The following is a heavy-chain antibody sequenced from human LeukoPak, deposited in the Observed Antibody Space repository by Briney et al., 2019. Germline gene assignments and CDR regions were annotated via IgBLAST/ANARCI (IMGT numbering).Heavy chain of an antibody. Sequence: GGSLRLSCAASGFTFSSYSMNWVRQAPGKGLEWVSSFGNSNSYIFYADSVKGRFTISRDNAENSLYLQMNSLRAEDTAVYYCARTGTTYAFDIWGQGTMVTVSS. D-gene: IGHD1-1*01. J-gene: IGHJ3*02. CDR1: GFTFSSYS. CDR2: FGNSNSYI. CDR3: ARTGTTYAFDI. V-gene: IGHV3-21*01.